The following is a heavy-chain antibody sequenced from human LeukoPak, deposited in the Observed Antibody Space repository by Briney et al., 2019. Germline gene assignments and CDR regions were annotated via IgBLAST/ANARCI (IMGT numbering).Heavy chain of an antibody. Sequence: GGSLRLSCAASGFSFSDYYMSGIRQAPGKGLEWVSYISSGGDTIYYTDSVKGRFTISRDNAETALYLQMDSLRAEDTAVYYCARTGGGDYWGQGTLVTVSS. V-gene: IGHV3-11*01. CDR3: ARTGGGDY. D-gene: IGHD1-1*01. CDR2: ISSGGDTI. J-gene: IGHJ4*02. CDR1: GFSFSDYY.